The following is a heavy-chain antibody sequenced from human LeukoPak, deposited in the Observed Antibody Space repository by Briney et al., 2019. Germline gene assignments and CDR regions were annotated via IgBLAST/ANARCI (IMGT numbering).Heavy chain of an antibody. CDR1: GFTFSSYI. Sequence: GGSLRLSCVASGFTFSSYIMNWVRQAPGKGLEWVANVKADGNDKNFVDSVEGRFTIFIDRDKKSMYLQMNSLRVEDTAVYYCARDSTQRRGNEYYDALDFWGQGTMVSVSS. CDR3: ARDSTQRRGNEYYDALDF. D-gene: IGHD4-23*01. J-gene: IGHJ3*01. V-gene: IGHV3-7*01. CDR2: VKADGNDK.